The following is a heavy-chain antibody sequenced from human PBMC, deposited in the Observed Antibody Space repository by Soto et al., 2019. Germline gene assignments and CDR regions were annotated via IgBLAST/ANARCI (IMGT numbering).Heavy chain of an antibody. CDR1: GFTFSSYA. CDR3: ASSRSRSYLAY. CDR2: ISYDGSNK. Sequence: GGSLRLSCAASGFTFSSYAMHWVRQAPGKGLEWVAVISYDGSNKYYADSVKGRFTISRDNSKNTLYLQMNSLRAEDTAVYYCASSRSRSYLAYWGQGTLVTVSS. J-gene: IGHJ4*02. D-gene: IGHD2-15*01. V-gene: IGHV3-30-3*01.